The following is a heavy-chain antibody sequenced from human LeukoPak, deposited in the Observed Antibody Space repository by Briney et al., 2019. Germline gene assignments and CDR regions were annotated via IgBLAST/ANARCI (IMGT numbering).Heavy chain of an antibody. CDR3: ARGITSGPFYDFWSGYSGGYYYYMDV. J-gene: IGHJ6*03. D-gene: IGHD3-3*01. CDR2: MNPNSGNT. Sequence: ASVKVSCKASGYTFTSYDINWVRQATGQGLEWMGWMNPNSGNTGYAQKFQGGVTMTRNTSISTAYMELSSLRSEDTAVYYCARGITSGPFYDFWSGYSGGYYYYMDVWGKGTTVTVSS. V-gene: IGHV1-8*01. CDR1: GYTFTSYD.